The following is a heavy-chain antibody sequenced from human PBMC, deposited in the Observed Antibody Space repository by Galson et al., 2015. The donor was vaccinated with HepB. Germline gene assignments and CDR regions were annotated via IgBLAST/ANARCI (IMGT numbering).Heavy chain of an antibody. CDR2: ISTYNDRT. V-gene: IGHV1-18*01. Sequence: SVKVSCKASGYSITSHGIFWVRQAPGQGLEWMGWISTYNDRTNYAQKFQGRVALTTDTSTSTVYLEIKSLRYDDTAVYYCARGLHGTVLDYWGQGTLVIVSS. CDR3: ARGLHGTVLDY. CDR1: GYSITSHG. J-gene: IGHJ4*02. D-gene: IGHD6-13*01.